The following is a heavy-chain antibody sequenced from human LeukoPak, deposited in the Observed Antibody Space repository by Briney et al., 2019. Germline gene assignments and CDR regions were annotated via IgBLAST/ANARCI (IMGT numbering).Heavy chain of an antibody. CDR3: ARHWEFDY. CDR1: GYTFSSYA. V-gene: IGHV3-30-3*01. Sequence: GRSLRLSCAASGYTFSSYAMHWVRLAPGKGLGWVTALSSHGSDKFYTDSVQGRFTISRDNSKSTLYLQMDSLRAEDTAVYYCARHWEFDYWGQGTLVTVSS. J-gene: IGHJ4*02. CDR2: LSSHGSDK. D-gene: IGHD7-27*01.